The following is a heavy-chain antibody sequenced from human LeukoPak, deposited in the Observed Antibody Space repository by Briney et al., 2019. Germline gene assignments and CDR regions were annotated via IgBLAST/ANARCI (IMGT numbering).Heavy chain of an antibody. CDR1: GFTFSSYS. CDR3: ARDATEYSSGWDTHYGY. Sequence: PGGSLRLSCAASGFTFSSYSMNWVRQAPGKGLEWVSSISSSSSYIYYADSVKGRFTISRDNAKNSLYLQMNSLRAEDTAVYYCARDATEYSSGWDTHYGYWGQGTLVTVSS. J-gene: IGHJ4*02. D-gene: IGHD6-19*01. CDR2: ISSSSSYI. V-gene: IGHV3-21*01.